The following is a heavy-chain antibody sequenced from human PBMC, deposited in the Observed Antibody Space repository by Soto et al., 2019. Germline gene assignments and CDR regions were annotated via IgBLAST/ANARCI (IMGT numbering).Heavy chain of an antibody. CDR2: INAGNGDT. J-gene: IGHJ4*02. V-gene: IGHV1-3*01. D-gene: IGHD3-9*01. CDR3: AIFLTGYYRN. Sequence: QVQLVQSGAEVKKPGASVKVSCKGSGYTFTSYVMYWVRQAPGQGFEWMGWINAGNGDTKYSQKVQGRVTITRDTSASTVYMELSSLRSEDTAMYYCAIFLTGYYRNWGQGTLVTVSS. CDR1: GYTFTSYV.